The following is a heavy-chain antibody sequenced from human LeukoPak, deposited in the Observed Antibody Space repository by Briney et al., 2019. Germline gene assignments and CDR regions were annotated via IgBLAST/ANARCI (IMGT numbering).Heavy chain of an antibody. CDR1: EFTVSSNY. J-gene: IGHJ4*02. Sequence: GGSLRLSCAASEFTVSSNYMSWVRQAPGKGLEWVSVFYSGGDTYYADSVKGRFTISRDSSKNTLFLQMNSLTAEDTAVYYCAGAYGYNYFHYWGQGTLVTVSS. CDR3: AGAYGYNYFHY. CDR2: FYSGGDT. V-gene: IGHV3-53*01. D-gene: IGHD4-17*01.